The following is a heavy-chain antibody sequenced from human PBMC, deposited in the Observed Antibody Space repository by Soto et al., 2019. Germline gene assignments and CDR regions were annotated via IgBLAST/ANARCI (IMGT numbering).Heavy chain of an antibody. V-gene: IGHV3-23*01. CDR3: AKDLALSGHEIKWGLDY. CDR1: GFTFSSYA. J-gene: IGHJ4*02. D-gene: IGHD5-12*01. Sequence: EVQLLESGGGLVQPGGSLRLSCAASGFTFSSYAMSWVRQAPGKGLEWVSAISGSGGSTYYADSVKGRFTISRDNSKNTLYPQMNSLRAEDTAVYYCAKDLALSGHEIKWGLDYWGQGTLVTVSS. CDR2: ISGSGGST.